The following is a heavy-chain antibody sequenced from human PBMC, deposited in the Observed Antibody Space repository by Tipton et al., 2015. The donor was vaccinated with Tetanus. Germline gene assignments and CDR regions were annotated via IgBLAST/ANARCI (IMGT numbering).Heavy chain of an antibody. V-gene: IGHV1-18*01. Sequence: QLVQSGAEVKKPGASVKVSCKASGYTFTSYGISWVRQAPGQGLEWMGWISAYNGNTNYAQKLQGRVTMTTDTSTSTAYMELRSLRSDDTAVYYCARGPSEYYYDSSGLGYFDLWGRGTLVTVSS. D-gene: IGHD3-22*01. CDR2: ISAYNGNT. CDR1: GYTFTSYG. CDR3: ARGPSEYYYDSSGLGYFDL. J-gene: IGHJ2*01.